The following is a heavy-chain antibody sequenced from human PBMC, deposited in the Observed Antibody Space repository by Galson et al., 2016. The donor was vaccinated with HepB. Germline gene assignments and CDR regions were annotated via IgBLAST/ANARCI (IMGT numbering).Heavy chain of an antibody. CDR1: GFTFTSYN. D-gene: IGHD6-13*01. CDR3: GRSRGQQVLDAFDI. CDR2: ISSDGSYI. V-gene: IGHV3-21*01. Sequence: SLRLSCATSGFTFTSYNMNWVRQAPGKGLEWVSSISSDGSYIYYADSVKGRFTISRDNAKNSLYLQMNSLRPEDTAVYYGGRSRGQQVLDAFDIWGQGTMVTVSS. J-gene: IGHJ3*02.